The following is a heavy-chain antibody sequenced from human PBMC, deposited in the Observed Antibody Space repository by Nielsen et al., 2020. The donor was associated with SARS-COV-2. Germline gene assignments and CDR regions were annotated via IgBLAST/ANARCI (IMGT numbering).Heavy chain of an antibody. CDR1: GGTFSSYA. Sequence: SVKVSCKASGGTFSSYAISWVRQAPGQGLEWMGGIIPIFGTANYAQKFQGRVTITADESTSTAYMELSSLRSEDTAVYYCASLTDYDYVWGSYRYPYYFDYWGQGTLVTVSS. CDR3: ASLTDYDYVWGSYRYPYYFDY. V-gene: IGHV1-69*13. J-gene: IGHJ4*02. CDR2: IIPIFGTA. D-gene: IGHD3-16*02.